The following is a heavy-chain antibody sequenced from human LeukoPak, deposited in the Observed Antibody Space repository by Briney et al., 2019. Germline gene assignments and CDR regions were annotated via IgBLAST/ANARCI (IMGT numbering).Heavy chain of an antibody. V-gene: IGHV4-59*01. CDR3: ARDRHYYDSSGYLLYGMDV. D-gene: IGHD3-22*01. CDR2: IYYSGST. Sequence: SETLSLTCTVSGDSISSYYWSWIRQPPGKGLEWIGYIYYSGSTNYNPSLKSRVTISVDTSKNQFSLKLSSVTAADTAVYYCARDRHYYDSSGYLLYGMDVWGQGTTVTVSS. J-gene: IGHJ6*02. CDR1: GDSISSYY.